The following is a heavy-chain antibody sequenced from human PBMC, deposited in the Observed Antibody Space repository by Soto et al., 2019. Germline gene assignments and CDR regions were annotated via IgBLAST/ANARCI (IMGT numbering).Heavy chain of an antibody. CDR2: IYHSGTT. V-gene: IGHV4-38-2*01. D-gene: IGHD3-22*01. CDR1: GDSISSIYH. J-gene: IGHJ3*01. CDR3: ARLPKPYYYDSSGLYPL. Sequence: SETLSLTCAVSGDSISSIYHWAWIRQSPGKGLEWVASIYHSGTTYYNPSLTSRVTISVDTSKNQFSLKLSSVTAADTAVYYCARLPKPYYYDSSGLYPLWGQGTMVTVSS.